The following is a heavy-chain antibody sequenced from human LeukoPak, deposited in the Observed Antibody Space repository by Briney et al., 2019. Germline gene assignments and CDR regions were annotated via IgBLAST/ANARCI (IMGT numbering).Heavy chain of an antibody. CDR3: ARDLHYCSSTSCLYYFDY. CDR1: GGSISSGGYY. CDR2: IYHSGST. J-gene: IGHJ4*02. Sequence: SQTLSLTCTVSGGSISSGGYYWSWIRQPPGKGLEWIGYIYHSGSTYYNPSLKSRVTISVDRSKNQFSLKLSSVTAADTAVYYCARDLHYCSSTSCLYYFDYWGQGTLVTVSS. D-gene: IGHD2-2*01. V-gene: IGHV4-30-2*01.